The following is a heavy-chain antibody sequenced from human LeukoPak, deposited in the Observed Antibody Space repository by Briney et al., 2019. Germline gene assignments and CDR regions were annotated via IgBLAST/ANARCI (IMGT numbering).Heavy chain of an antibody. CDR3: ARDTTSCGRGCYSLTDY. V-gene: IGHV3-21*01. J-gene: IGHJ4*02. Sequence: PGGSLRLSCAASGFTFSSFSMNWVRQAPGKGLEGVSSISGSSGSIYYADSLKGRFTVSRDNAEHSLYLQMDSVRAEDTAVYYCARDTTSCGRGCYSLTDYWGQGTLVSVSS. CDR2: ISGSSGSI. D-gene: IGHD2-21*02. CDR1: GFTFSSFS.